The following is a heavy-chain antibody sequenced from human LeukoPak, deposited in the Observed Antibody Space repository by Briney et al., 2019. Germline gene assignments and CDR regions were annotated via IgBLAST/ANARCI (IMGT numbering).Heavy chain of an antibody. J-gene: IGHJ4*02. CDR1: GGSMSDSSTYY. V-gene: IGHV4-39*01. CDR2: MFYSGST. CDR3: ARSRGYSYAHDF. D-gene: IGHD5-18*01. Sequence: SGTLPLTCTVSGGSMSDSSTYYWGWVRQPPGKGLEWIGGMFYSGSTHYNPSLKSRVTISVDTSKNQFSLKLSSVTAADTALYYCARSRGYSYAHDFWGQGTLVTVSS.